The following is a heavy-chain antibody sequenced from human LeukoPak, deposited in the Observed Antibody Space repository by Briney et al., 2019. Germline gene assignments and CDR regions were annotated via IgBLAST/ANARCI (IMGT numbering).Heavy chain of an antibody. Sequence: GGSLRLSCSASGFTFSRYAVHWVRQAPGKGLEYVSGINDNGGRTHYGDSVKGRFSISRDNSKNTLHLQMSTLRAEDAALYYCVKDVGGSYAFDYWGQGILVTVAS. CDR1: GFTFSRYA. V-gene: IGHV3-64D*09. J-gene: IGHJ4*02. CDR2: INDNGGRT. CDR3: VKDVGGSYAFDY. D-gene: IGHD1-26*01.